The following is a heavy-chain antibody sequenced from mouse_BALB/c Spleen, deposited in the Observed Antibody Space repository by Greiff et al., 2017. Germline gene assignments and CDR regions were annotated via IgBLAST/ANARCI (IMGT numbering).Heavy chain of an antibody. D-gene: IGHD2-1*01. J-gene: IGHJ4*01. V-gene: IGHV3-2*02. CDR2: ISYSGSI. CDR1: GYSITSDYA. Sequence: EVQLQESGPGLVKPSQSLSLTCTVTGYSITSDYAWNWIRQFPGNKLEWMGYISYSGSISYNPSLKSRISITRDTSKNQFFLQLNSVTTEDTATYYCARRGGNYEDYAMDYWGQGTSVTVSS. CDR3: ARRGGNYEDYAMDY.